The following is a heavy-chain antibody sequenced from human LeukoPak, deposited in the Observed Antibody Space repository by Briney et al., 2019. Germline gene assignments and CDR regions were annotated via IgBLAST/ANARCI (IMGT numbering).Heavy chain of an antibody. CDR3: ASILGPLRNPAGYSGYDLWYGMDV. D-gene: IGHD5-12*01. CDR1: GGTFSSYA. J-gene: IGHJ6*02. V-gene: IGHV1-69*04. CDR2: IIPILGIA. Sequence: SVKVSFKASGGTFSSYAISWVRQAPGQGLEWMGRIIPILGIANYAQKFQGRVTITADKSTSTAYMELSSLRSEDTAVYYCASILGPLRNPAGYSGYDLWYGMDVWGQGTTVTVSS.